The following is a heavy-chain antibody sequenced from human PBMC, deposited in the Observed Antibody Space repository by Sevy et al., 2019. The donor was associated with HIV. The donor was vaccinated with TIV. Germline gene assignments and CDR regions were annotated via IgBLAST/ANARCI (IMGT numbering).Heavy chain of an antibody. D-gene: IGHD1-26*01. CDR3: ARVGGLTDYGMDV. CDR1: GGSVSSGSYY. V-gene: IGHV4-61*01. CDR2: MYYSGST. J-gene: IGHJ6*02. Sequence: LSLICTVSGGSVSSGSYYWSWIRQPPGKGLECIGYMYYSGSTNYNPSLMSRVTISLDTSKNQFSLKLSSVIAADTAVYYCARVGGLTDYGMDVWGQGTTVTVSS.